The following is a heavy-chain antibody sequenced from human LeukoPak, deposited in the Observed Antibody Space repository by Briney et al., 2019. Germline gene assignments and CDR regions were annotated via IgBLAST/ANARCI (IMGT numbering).Heavy chain of an antibody. CDR1: GFTFSSYS. V-gene: IGHV3-21*01. CDR2: ISSSRSYI. J-gene: IGHJ3*02. CDR3: ARGWERGAFDI. Sequence: GGSLRLSCAASGFTFSSYSMNWVRQAPGKGLEWVSSISSSRSYIYYADSVKGRFTISRDNAKNSLYLQMNSLRAEDTAVYYCARGWERGAFDIWGQGTMVTVSS. D-gene: IGHD1-26*01.